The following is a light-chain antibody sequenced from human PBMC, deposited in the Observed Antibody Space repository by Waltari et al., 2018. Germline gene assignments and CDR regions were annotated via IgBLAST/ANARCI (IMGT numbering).Light chain of an antibody. V-gene: IGKV3-15*01. Sequence: EIVMTQSPATLSVSPGERATLSCRASQSISSDLAWYQQKPGQAPRLLIYGASTRATGILDRFSGSGSGTEFTLTISSLQSEDFAVYYCQQYYRWWTFGLGTKVERK. CDR1: QSISSD. CDR2: GAS. J-gene: IGKJ1*01. CDR3: QQYYRWWT.